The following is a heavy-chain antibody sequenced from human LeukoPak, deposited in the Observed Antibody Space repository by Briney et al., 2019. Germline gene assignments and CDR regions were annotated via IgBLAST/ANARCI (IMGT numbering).Heavy chain of an antibody. Sequence: GASVKVSCKTSGYTFSSYGITWVRQAPGQGLEWMGWINPNSGGTNYAQKFQGRVTMTRDTSISTAYMELSRLRSDDTAVYYCARDLPLVVVSTLTWGYWGQGTLVTVSS. V-gene: IGHV1-2*02. CDR1: GYTFSSYG. J-gene: IGHJ4*02. CDR3: ARDLPLVVVSTLTWGY. CDR2: INPNSGGT. D-gene: IGHD3-22*01.